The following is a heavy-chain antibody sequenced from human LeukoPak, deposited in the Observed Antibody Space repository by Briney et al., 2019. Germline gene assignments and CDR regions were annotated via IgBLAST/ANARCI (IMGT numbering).Heavy chain of an antibody. CDR1: GFTFSSYS. CDR3: ARAPPYVVVVTATRPTFDY. CDR2: ISSSSSYI. D-gene: IGHD2-21*02. J-gene: IGHJ4*02. V-gene: IGHV3-21*01. Sequence: GGSLRLSCAASGFTFSSYSMNWVRQAPGKGLEWVSSISSSSSYIYYADSVKGRFTISRDNAKNSLYLQMNSLRAEDTAVYYCARAPPYVVVVTATRPTFDYWGQGTLVTVSS.